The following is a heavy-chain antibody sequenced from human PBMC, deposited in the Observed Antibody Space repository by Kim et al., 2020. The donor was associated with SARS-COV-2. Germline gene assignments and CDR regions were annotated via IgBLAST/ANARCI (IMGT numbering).Heavy chain of an antibody. J-gene: IGHJ6*02. CDR1: GYTFTSYD. D-gene: IGHD3-10*01. CDR2: MNPKSGNT. Sequence: ASVKVSCKASGYTFTSYDINWVRQATGQGLEWMGWMNPKSGNTGYAQKLQGRVTMTRDTSISTAYMELSSLRSEDTAVYYCARGCPYGSGSYYHPYGMDVWGQGTAVTVSS. V-gene: IGHV1-8*01. CDR3: ARGCPYGSGSYYHPYGMDV.